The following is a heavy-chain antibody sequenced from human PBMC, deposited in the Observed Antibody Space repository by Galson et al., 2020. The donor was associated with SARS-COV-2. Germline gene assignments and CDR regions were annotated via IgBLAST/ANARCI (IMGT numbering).Heavy chain of an antibody. CDR1: GGSISTSSDY. CDR2: ISYSGRT. CDR3: ARRKYYNYYMDV. D-gene: IGHD6-6*01. J-gene: IGHJ6*03. Sequence: SETLSLTCTVSGGSISTSSDYWGWIRQPPGKGLEWIGTISYSGRTYYNPSLKSRVIISVDTSKNQFSLTLSSVTAADTGVYYCARRKYYNYYMDVWGKGTTVTISS. V-gene: IGHV4-39*01.